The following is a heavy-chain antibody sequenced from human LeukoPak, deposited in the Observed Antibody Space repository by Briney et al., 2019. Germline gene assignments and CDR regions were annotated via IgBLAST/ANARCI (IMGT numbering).Heavy chain of an antibody. CDR2: IYYSGST. CDR1: GGSISSGDYY. Sequence: PSQTLSLTCTVSGGSISSGDYYWSWIRQPPGKGLEWIGYIYYSGSTNYNPSLKSRVTISVDTSKNQFSLKLSSVTAADTAVYYCARGPRGVVVMKYWGQGTLVTVSS. CDR3: ARGPRGVVVMKY. D-gene: IGHD3-22*01. V-gene: IGHV4-30-4*01. J-gene: IGHJ4*02.